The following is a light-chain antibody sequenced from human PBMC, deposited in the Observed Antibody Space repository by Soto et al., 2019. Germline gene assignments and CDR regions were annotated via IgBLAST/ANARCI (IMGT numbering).Light chain of an antibody. V-gene: IGKV1-9*01. CDR3: QQLNSYPLT. CDR1: QDISNY. CDR2: AAS. Sequence: DIQLTQSPSFLSASVGDRVTITCRASQDISNYVVWYQQKPGKAPKPLIYAASTLQSGVPSRFSGSGSGTEFTLTISSLQPEDFATYYCQQLNSYPLTFGPGTNVDIK. J-gene: IGKJ3*01.